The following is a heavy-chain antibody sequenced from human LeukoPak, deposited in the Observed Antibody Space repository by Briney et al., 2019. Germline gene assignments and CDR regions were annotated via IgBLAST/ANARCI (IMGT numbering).Heavy chain of an antibody. CDR1: GFTFSSYW. D-gene: IGHD2-2*01. Sequence: GGSLRLSCAASGFTFSSYWMSWVRQAPGKGLEWVANIKQDGSEKYYVDSVKGRFTISRDNAKNSLYLQMNSLRAEDTAVYYCARFLQVNIVVVPAAPSGMDVWGQGTTVTVSS. CDR2: IKQDGSEK. V-gene: IGHV3-7*01. J-gene: IGHJ6*02. CDR3: ARFLQVNIVVVPAAPSGMDV.